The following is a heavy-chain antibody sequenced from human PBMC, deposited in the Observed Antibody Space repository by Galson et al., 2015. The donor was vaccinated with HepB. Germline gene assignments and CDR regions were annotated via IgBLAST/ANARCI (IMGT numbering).Heavy chain of an antibody. V-gene: IGHV3-30*02. CDR2: IRYDGTNE. Sequence: SLRLSCAASGFTFSNYGIHWVRQAPGKGLEWVSFIRYDGTNEYYADSVKGRFTISRDNAKNTLCLQMNSLRAEDTAVYYCAKVTMIGSYWGQGTLVTVSS. CDR3: AKVTMIGSY. J-gene: IGHJ4*02. D-gene: IGHD3-22*01. CDR1: GFTFSNYG.